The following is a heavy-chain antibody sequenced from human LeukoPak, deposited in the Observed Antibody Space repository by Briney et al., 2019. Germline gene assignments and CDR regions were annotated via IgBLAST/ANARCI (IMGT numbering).Heavy chain of an antibody. V-gene: IGHV3-21*01. CDR1: GFTFSSYS. CDR2: ISSSSSYI. CDR3: AKGQITTYYDYVWGSPIATSPFDY. D-gene: IGHD3-16*01. Sequence: GGSLRLSCAASGFTFSSYSMNWVRQAPGKGLEWVSSISSSSSYIYYADSVKGRFTISRDNAKNSLYLQMNSLRAEDTAVYYCAKGQITTYYDYVWGSPIATSPFDYWGQGTLVTVSS. J-gene: IGHJ4*02.